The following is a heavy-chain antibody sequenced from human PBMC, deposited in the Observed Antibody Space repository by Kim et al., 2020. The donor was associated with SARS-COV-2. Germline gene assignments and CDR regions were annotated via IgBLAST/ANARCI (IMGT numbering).Heavy chain of an antibody. D-gene: IGHD6-19*01. V-gene: IGHV4-39*01. Sequence: SETLSLTCTVSGGSISSSSYYWGWIRQPPGKGLEWIGSIYYSGSTYYNPSLKSRVTISVDTSKNQFSLKLSSVTAADTAVYYCARLDLKTVAGTFDYWGQGTLVTVSS. CDR1: GGSISSSSYY. CDR2: IYYSGST. J-gene: IGHJ4*02. CDR3: ARLDLKTVAGTFDY.